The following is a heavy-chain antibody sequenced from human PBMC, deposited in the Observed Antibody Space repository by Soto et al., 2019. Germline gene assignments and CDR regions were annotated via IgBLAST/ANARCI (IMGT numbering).Heavy chain of an antibody. CDR2: IIAGNGNT. CDR3: ARWSIAAAARADY. D-gene: IGHD6-13*01. J-gene: IGHJ4*02. Sequence: EASVKVSCKASGYTFTNYAVHSVRQAPGQRLEWMGWIIAGNGNTKYSQKFQGRVTITRDTSASTAYMELSSLRSEDTAVYYCARWSIAAAARADYWGQGTLXTVSS. V-gene: IGHV1-3*01. CDR1: GYTFTNYA.